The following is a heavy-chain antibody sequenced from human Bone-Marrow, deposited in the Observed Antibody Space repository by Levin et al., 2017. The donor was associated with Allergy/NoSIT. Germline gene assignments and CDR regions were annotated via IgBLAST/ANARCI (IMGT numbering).Heavy chain of an antibody. J-gene: IGHJ3*02. V-gene: IGHV1-69*01. CDR1: GGTFSTFV. D-gene: IGHD5-24*01. CDR3: ARERSVATILGDDALDI. Sequence: ASGGTFSTFVINWVRQAPGQGLEWMGGIIPLFKTGAYAQKFQGRITITADESTTTAYMELSSLRSEDTAVYYCARERSVATILGDDALDIWGQGTMVTVSS. CDR2: IIPLFKTG.